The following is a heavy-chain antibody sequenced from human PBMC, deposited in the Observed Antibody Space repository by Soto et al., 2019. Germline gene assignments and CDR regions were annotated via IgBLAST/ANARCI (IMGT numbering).Heavy chain of an antibody. CDR1: GVAFSTYG. Sequence: QVQLVESGGAVVQPGTSLRLSCAASGVAFSTYGVHWVRQAPGKGLEWVAILSYDGHNEYYTDSVKGRFTISRDTSRNTLYLQMDRLRADXXXXYYCAKDRGFGEYLFDSWGQGTLVTVSS. V-gene: IGHV3-30*18. CDR3: AKDRGFGEYLFDS. D-gene: IGHD3-10*01. J-gene: IGHJ4*02. CDR2: LSYDGHNE.